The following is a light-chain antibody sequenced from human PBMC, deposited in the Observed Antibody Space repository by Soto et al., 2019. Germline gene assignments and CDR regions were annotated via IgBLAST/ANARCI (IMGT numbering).Light chain of an antibody. CDR3: QQYGTFPFS. V-gene: IGKV3-20*01. CDR1: QVVSTSY. J-gene: IGKJ2*01. Sequence: EIVLTQSPGTLSLSPGESATLSCRANQVVSTSYLAWYQQKPGQAPKLLIYHASDRAAGLPDRFSGSGSGTDFTLTISRLEPEDFAVFYCQQYGTFPFSFGQGTKLQIK. CDR2: HAS.